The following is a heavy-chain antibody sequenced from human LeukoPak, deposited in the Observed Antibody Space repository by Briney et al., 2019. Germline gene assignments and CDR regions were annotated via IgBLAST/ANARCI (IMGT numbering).Heavy chain of an antibody. CDR1: GFTFSNSW. J-gene: IGHJ2*01. CDR3: VRLSPVTMIQVSYWYFDL. V-gene: IGHV3-7*01. D-gene: IGHD3-22*01. Sequence: GGSLRLSCAASGFTFSNSWMSWVRQAPGKGLEWVDNIKQDGSEKYYVDSVKGRFTISRDNAKNSLYLQMNSLRGEDTAVYYCVRLSPVTMIQVSYWYFDLWGRAPWSLSPQ. CDR2: IKQDGSEK.